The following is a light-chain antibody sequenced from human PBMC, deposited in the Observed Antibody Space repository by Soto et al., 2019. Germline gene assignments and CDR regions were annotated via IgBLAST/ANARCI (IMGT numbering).Light chain of an antibody. V-gene: IGLV2-14*01. Sequence: QSALTQPPSASGSPGQSVTISCTGTSSDVGGYSYVSWYQQHPGKAPKLMIYEVSNRPSGVSNRFSGSKSGNTASLTISGLQAEDEADYYCSSYTSSSTLVFGGGTKLTVL. CDR3: SSYTSSSTLV. CDR2: EVS. CDR1: SSDVGGYSY. J-gene: IGLJ3*02.